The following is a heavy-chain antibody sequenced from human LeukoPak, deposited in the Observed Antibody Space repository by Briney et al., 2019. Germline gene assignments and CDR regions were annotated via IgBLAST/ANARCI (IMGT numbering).Heavy chain of an antibody. J-gene: IGHJ4*02. D-gene: IGHD3-3*01. V-gene: IGHV4-59*01. CDR2: IYYSGST. Sequence: SETLSLTCTVSGGSISSYYWSWIRQPPGKGLEWIGYIYYSGSTNYNPSLKSRVTISVDTSKNQFSLKLRSVTAADTAVYYCARGARYDFWSGSPFDYWGQGTLVTVSS. CDR1: GGSISSYY. CDR3: ARGARYDFWSGSPFDY.